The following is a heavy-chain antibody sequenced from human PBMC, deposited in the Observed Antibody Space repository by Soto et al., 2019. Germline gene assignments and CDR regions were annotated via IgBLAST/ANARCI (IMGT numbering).Heavy chain of an antibody. V-gene: IGHV3-33*01. CDR1: GFTFSSYG. CDR3: ARESAMDAFDI. D-gene: IGHD2-2*01. J-gene: IGHJ3*02. CDR2: IWYDGSNK. Sequence: GGSLRLSCAASGFTFSSYGMHWVRQAPGKGLEWVAVIWYDGSNKYYADSVEGRFTISRDNSKNTLYLQMNSLRAEDTAVYYCARESAMDAFDIWGQGTMVTVSS.